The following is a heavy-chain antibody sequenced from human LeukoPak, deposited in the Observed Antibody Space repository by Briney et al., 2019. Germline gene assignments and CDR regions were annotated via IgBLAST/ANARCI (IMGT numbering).Heavy chain of an antibody. CDR3: AKTTRPLGALDY. CDR2: ISDGGGNT. Sequence: PGGSLRLSCAASGFTFSSYAMSWVRQAPGKGLEWVSGISDGGGNTKYADSVKGRFTISRDNSKNTLYLQMNNLRAEDTAVYYCAKTTRPLGALDYWGQGTLVTVSS. CDR1: GFTFSSYA. D-gene: IGHD1-26*01. V-gene: IGHV3-23*01. J-gene: IGHJ4*02.